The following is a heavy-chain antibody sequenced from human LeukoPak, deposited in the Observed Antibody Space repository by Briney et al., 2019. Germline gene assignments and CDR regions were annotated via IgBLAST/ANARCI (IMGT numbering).Heavy chain of an antibody. CDR1: GGTFSSYA. D-gene: IGHD4-23*01. V-gene: IGHV1-69*13. CDR2: IIPIFGTA. CDR3: ARGMLGGNPDQFDY. Sequence: GASVKVSCKASGGTFSSYAISWVRQAPGQGLEWMGGIIPIFGTANCAQKFQGRVTITADESTSTAYMELSSLRSEDTAVYYCARGMLGGNPDQFDYWGQGTLVTVSS. J-gene: IGHJ4*02.